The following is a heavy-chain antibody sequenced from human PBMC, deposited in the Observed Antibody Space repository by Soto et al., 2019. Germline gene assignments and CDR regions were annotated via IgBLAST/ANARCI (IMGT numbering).Heavy chain of an antibody. D-gene: IGHD3-9*01. J-gene: IGHJ4*02. CDR2: ISYSGDT. CDR1: GASVSSGDYY. Sequence: QVQLQESGPGLVRPSETLSLTCTVSGASVSSGDYYWSWMRQPPGKGLEWLGYISYSGDTNYNPSLRGRISFSLDAARRTFSLSLKSVTASNTAMYHCAAYDVMSAFDSLCQGTLVAVSS. V-gene: IGHV4-30-4*01. CDR3: AAYDVMSAFDS.